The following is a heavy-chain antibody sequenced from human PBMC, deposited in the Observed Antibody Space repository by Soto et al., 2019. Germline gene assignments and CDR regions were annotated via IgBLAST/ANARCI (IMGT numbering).Heavy chain of an antibody. J-gene: IGHJ4*02. CDR1: GFTFTSSA. V-gene: IGHV1-58*01. Sequence: SVKVSCKASGFTFTSSAVQWVRQARGQRLEWIGWIVVGSGNTNYAQKFQERVTITRDMSTSTAYMELSSLRSEDTAVYYCAAVFVEGYCSGGSSQRDPYFDYWGQGTLVTVSS. CDR3: AAVFVEGYCSGGSSQRDPYFDY. D-gene: IGHD2-15*01. CDR2: IVVGSGNT.